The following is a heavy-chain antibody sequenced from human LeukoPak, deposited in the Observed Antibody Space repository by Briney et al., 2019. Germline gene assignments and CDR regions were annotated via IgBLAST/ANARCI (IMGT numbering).Heavy chain of an antibody. CDR2: IHYTWNA. CDR3: ARVASKGGMDV. CDR1: GGSIGSYH. V-gene: IGHV4-59*01. Sequence: SETLSLTCSVSGGSIGSYHWSWTRQTPGKGLEWIGHIHYTWNAKYNPSLKSRVTISLGRSNNQFSLRLSSVTAADTAVYYCARVASKGGMDVWGQGTTVTVS. J-gene: IGHJ6*02. D-gene: IGHD5/OR15-5a*01.